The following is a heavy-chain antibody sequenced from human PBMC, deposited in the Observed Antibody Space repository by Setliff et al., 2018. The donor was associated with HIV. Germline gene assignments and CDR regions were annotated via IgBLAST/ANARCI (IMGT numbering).Heavy chain of an antibody. D-gene: IGHD6-6*01. CDR2: IYHSGST. J-gene: IGHJ4*02. CDR3: ARNRVPSSL. CDR1: GYSISSGYY. V-gene: IGHV4-38-2*01. Sequence: LSLTCAVSGYSISSGYYWGWIRQPPGKGLEWIGSIYHSGSTYYNPSLKSRVTISVDTSKNQFSLKLSSVTAADTAVYYCARNRVPSSLWGQGTLVTVSS.